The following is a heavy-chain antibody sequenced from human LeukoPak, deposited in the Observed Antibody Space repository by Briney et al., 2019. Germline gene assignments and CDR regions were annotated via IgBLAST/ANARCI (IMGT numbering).Heavy chain of an antibody. CDR2: MNPNSGNT. D-gene: IGHD2-2*01. CDR3: ARGYCSSTSCSNWFDP. Sequence: GASVKVSGKASGYTFTSYDINWVRQATGQGLEWMGWMNPNSGNTGYAQKFQGRVTMTRNTSISTAYMELSSLRSEDTAVYYCARGYCSSTSCSNWFDPWGQGTLVTVSS. CDR1: GYTFTSYD. V-gene: IGHV1-8*01. J-gene: IGHJ5*02.